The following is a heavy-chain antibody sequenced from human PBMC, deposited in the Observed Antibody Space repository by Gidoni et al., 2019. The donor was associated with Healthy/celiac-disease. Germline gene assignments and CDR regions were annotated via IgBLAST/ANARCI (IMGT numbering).Heavy chain of an antibody. CDR1: GFPFSDYY. V-gene: IGHV3-11*06. CDR2: ISSSSSYT. Sequence: QVQLVESGGGLVKPGGSLRLSCSASGFPFSDYYFRWIRQAPGKGLGWVSYISSSSSYTNYADSVKGRFTISRDNAKNSLYLQMNSLRAEDTAVYYCARDSPRGVGVITTPNWFDPWGQGTLVTVSS. D-gene: IGHD3-22*01. J-gene: IGHJ5*02. CDR3: ARDSPRGVGVITTPNWFDP.